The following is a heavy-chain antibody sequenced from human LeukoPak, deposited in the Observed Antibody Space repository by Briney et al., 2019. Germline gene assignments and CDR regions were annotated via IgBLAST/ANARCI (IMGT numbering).Heavy chain of an antibody. V-gene: IGHV4-39*07. Sequence: SETLSLTCTVSGGSISSSSYYWGWIRQPPGKGLEWIGSIYYSGSTYYSPSLKSRVTISADTSKNQFSLKLSSVTAADTAVYYCARGGSSSWYYRDEAGWFDPWGQGTLVTVSS. CDR2: IYYSGST. D-gene: IGHD6-13*01. CDR3: ARGGSSSWYYRDEAGWFDP. J-gene: IGHJ5*02. CDR1: GGSISSSSYY.